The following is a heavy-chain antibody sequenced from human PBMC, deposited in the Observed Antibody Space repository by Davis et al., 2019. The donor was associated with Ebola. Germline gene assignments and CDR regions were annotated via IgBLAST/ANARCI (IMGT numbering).Heavy chain of an antibody. CDR2: IYYSGST. V-gene: IGHV4-39*07. CDR1: GGSISSSSYF. Sequence: SETLSLTCTVSGGSISSSSYFWGWIRQPPGKGLEWIGSIYYSGSTYYNPSLKSRITISVDTSKNQFSLKLSSVTAADTAMYYCVRTPLDFSDLSPKWHFDLWGRGTLVTVSS. J-gene: IGHJ2*01. CDR3: VRTPLDFSDLSPKWHFDL. D-gene: IGHD4-17*01.